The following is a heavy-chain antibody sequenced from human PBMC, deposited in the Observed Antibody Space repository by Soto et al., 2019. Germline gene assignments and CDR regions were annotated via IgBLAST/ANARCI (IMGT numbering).Heavy chain of an antibody. J-gene: IGHJ6*02. CDR3: ARDGEWELVLESFYYYGMDV. CDR1: GSTFSSYV. D-gene: IGHD1-26*01. V-gene: IGHV3-30*04. CDR2: ISYAGSDK. Sequence: GGSLRLSCAASGSTFSSYVFHWVRQAPGKGLEWVAVISYAGSDKYYAASVKGRFTISRDNAKNMLYLQMNSLRVEDTAVYFCARDGEWELVLESFYYYGMDVWGQGTTVTVS.